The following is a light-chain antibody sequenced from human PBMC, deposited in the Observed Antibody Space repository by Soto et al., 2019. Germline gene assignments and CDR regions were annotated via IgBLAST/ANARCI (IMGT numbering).Light chain of an antibody. V-gene: IGKV1-33*01. CDR3: QQYDKFPST. Sequence: DIQMTQSPSSLSASVGDRVTITCRASQDIGRYLNWYQQKPGKGPKLLISDISCLESGVPSRFSGGGSGTDFTFTISSLQPEDIATYYCQQYDKFPSTFGQGTKLEIK. J-gene: IGKJ2*01. CDR2: DIS. CDR1: QDIGRY.